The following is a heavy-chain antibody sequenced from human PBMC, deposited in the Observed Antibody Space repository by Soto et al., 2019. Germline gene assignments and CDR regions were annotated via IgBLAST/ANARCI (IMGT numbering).Heavy chain of an antibody. V-gene: IGHV4-39*01. Sequence: SETLSLTCSVSGGSISSSSHYWGWIRRSPGKGLDWIGSIYYRGSAYYNPSLKSRVTISVDTSKNQFSLKLRSVTAADTSVYYCARHPGIAAHFDFWGQGTLVTVSS. CDR2: IYYRGSA. J-gene: IGHJ4*02. CDR1: GGSISSSSHY. CDR3: ARHPGIAAHFDF. D-gene: IGHD6-13*01.